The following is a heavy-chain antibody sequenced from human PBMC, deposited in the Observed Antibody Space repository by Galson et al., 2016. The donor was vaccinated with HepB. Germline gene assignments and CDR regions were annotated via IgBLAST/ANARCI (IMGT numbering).Heavy chain of an antibody. CDR1: GFDFSSYG. V-gene: IGHV3-21*01. CDR2: LSGTTNYV. J-gene: IGHJ4*02. CDR3: VRGVFDS. Sequence: SLRLSCAASGFDFSSYGMNWVRQAPGKGLEWVSSLSGTTNYVFYADLVKGRFTISRDNAKNSVYLQMNSLTAEDTAFYYCVRGVFDSWGQGTLVTVSS.